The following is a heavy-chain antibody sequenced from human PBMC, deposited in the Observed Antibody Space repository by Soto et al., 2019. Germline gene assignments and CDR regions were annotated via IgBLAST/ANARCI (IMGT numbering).Heavy chain of an antibody. CDR3: ARTMDPDPFDY. CDR1: GFTFSSYA. J-gene: IGHJ4*02. V-gene: IGHV3-23*01. Sequence: XGSLRLSCAASGFTFSSYAMSGVRQAPGKGLEWVSAISGSGGSTYYADSVKGRFTISRDNSKNTLYLQMNSLRAEDTAVYYCARTMDPDPFDYWGQGTLVTVSS. CDR2: ISGSGGST. D-gene: IGHD3-10*01.